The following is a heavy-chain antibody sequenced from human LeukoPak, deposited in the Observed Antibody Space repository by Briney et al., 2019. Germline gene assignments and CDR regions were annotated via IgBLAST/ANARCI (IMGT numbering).Heavy chain of an antibody. D-gene: IGHD3-3*01. V-gene: IGHV4-39*07. J-gene: IGHJ6*02. CDR1: GGSISSSSYY. Sequence: SETLSLTCTVSGGSISSSSYYWGWIRQPPGKGLEWIGSIYYSGSTYYNPSLKSRVTMSVDTSKNQFSLKLSSVTAADTAVYYCARDSYYDFWSGYGHYGMDVWGQGTTVTVSS. CDR2: IYYSGST. CDR3: ARDSYYDFWSGYGHYGMDV.